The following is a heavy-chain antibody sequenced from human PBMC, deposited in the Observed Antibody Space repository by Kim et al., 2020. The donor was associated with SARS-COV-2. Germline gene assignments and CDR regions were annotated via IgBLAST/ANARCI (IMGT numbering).Heavy chain of an antibody. V-gene: IGHV4-39*01. D-gene: IGHD3-22*01. CDR1: GGSLSSSSYY. CDR3: ARQQRDSITMIVVVITRGAFDI. J-gene: IGHJ3*02. CDR2: IYYSRST. Sequence: SETLSLTCTVSGGSLSSSSYYWGWIRQPPGKGLEWIGSIYYSRSTYYNPSLKSRVTISVDTSKNQFSLKLSSVTAADTGVYDCARQQRDSITMIVVVITRGAFDIWGQGTMDTVSS.